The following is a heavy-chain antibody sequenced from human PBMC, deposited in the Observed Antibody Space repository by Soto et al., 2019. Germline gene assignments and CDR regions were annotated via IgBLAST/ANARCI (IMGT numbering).Heavy chain of an antibody. Sequence: QVHLVQSGAEVKKPGASVKVSCTASGYTLTSYGISWVRQAPGQGLQWMGWISAYNGNTNYADKFQGRVTMTTDTSTSTAHMEVRSLRSDDTAVYYCARAGAFYETSGYPWSTFDIWGQGTRVTVSS. CDR1: GYTLTSYG. D-gene: IGHD3-22*01. CDR2: ISAYNGNT. CDR3: ARAGAFYETSGYPWSTFDI. V-gene: IGHV1-18*01. J-gene: IGHJ3*02.